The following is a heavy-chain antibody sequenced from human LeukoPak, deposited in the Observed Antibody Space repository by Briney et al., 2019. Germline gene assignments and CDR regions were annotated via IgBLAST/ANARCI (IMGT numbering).Heavy chain of an antibody. D-gene: IGHD2-21*01. CDR1: GGTFSSYT. CDR3: ARDSRLAYCGGDCSDAFDI. CDR2: IIPILGIA. V-gene: IGHV1-69*04. Sequence: SVKVSCKASGGTFSSYTISWVRQAPGQGLEWMGRIIPILGIANYAQKFQGRVTITADKSTSTAYMELSSLRSEDTAVYYCARDSRLAYCGGDCSDAFDIWGQGTMATVSS. J-gene: IGHJ3*02.